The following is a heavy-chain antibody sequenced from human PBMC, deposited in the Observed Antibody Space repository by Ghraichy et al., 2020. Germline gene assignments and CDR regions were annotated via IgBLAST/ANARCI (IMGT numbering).Heavy chain of an antibody. J-gene: IGHJ2*01. D-gene: IGHD2-21*02. V-gene: IGHV4-4*09. CDR2: IYTSGST. CDR1: GGSISSYY. CDR3: ARHATYGGDWLRDGWYFDL. Sequence: SETLSLTCTVSGGSISSYYWSWIRQPPGKGLEWIGYIYTSGSTNYNPSLKSRVTISVDTSKNQFSLKLSSVTAADTAVYYCARHATYGGDWLRDGWYFDLWGRGTLVTVSS.